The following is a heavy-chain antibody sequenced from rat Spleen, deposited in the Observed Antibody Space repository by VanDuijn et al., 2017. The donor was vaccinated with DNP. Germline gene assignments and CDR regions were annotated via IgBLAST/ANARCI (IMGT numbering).Heavy chain of an antibody. Sequence: EVQLVESGGGLVQPGRSLKLSCAASGFTFSDYYMAWVRQAPTEGLECVAYISYHGGNTYYPHSVRGRFTISRDDAKNTLYLQMNSLRSEDTATYYCARWNNNYWSFDFWGPGTMVTVSS. J-gene: IGHJ1*01. CDR3: ARWNNNYWSFDF. CDR1: GFTFSDYY. V-gene: IGHV5-22*01. CDR2: ISYHGGNT. D-gene: IGHD1-10*01.